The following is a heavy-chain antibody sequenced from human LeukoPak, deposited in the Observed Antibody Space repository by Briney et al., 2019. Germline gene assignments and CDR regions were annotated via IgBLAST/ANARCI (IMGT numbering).Heavy chain of an antibody. D-gene: IGHD6-13*01. Sequence: GGSLRLSCAASGFTFSSYGMSWVRQAPGKGLEWVSAISGSGGSTYYADSVKGRFTISRDNSKNTLYLQMNSLRAEDTAVYYCAKDEEQQLVFDYWGQGTLVTVSS. V-gene: IGHV3-23*01. CDR1: GFTFSSYG. CDR2: ISGSGGST. CDR3: AKDEEQQLVFDY. J-gene: IGHJ4*02.